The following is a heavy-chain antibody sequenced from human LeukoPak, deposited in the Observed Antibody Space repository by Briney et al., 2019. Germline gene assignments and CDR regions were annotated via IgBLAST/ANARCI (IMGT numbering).Heavy chain of an antibody. CDR3: ARAYRYGDYDVWWFDP. V-gene: IGHV4-30-4*01. Sequence: NPSETLSLTCTVSGGSISSYYWSWIRQPPGKGLEWIGYIYYSGSTYYNPSLKSRVTISVDTSKNQFSLKLSSVTAADTAVYYCARAYRYGDYDVWWFDPWGQGTLVTVSS. J-gene: IGHJ5*02. D-gene: IGHD4-17*01. CDR1: GGSISSYY. CDR2: IYYSGST.